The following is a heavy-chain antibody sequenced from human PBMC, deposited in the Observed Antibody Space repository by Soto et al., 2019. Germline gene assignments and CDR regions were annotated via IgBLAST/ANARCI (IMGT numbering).Heavy chain of an antibody. CDR2: INTGNGNT. J-gene: IGHJ3*02. V-gene: IGHV1-3*04. CDR3: ARVFCSSASCYDDDAFDI. Sequence: ASVKVSCKASGYTFTSYAIHWVRQAPGQRLEWMGWINTGNGNTKFSQKFQGRVTITRDTSASTAYMELSSLRSEDTAVYYCARVFCSSASCYDDDAFDIWGQGTMVTVSS. CDR1: GYTFTSYA. D-gene: IGHD2-2*01.